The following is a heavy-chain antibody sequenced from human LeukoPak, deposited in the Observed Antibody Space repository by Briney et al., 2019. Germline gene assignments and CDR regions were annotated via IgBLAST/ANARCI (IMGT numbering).Heavy chain of an antibody. V-gene: IGHV4-31*03. D-gene: IGHD4-11*01. CDR3: ARGRDDYSNYVVWFDP. CDR1: GGSISSGGYY. Sequence: SETLSLTCTLSGGSISSGGYYWGWIRQHPGKGLEWIGYIYYSGSTYYNPSLKSRVTISVDTSKNQFSLKLSSVTAADTAVYYCARGRDDYSNYVVWFDPWGQGTLVTVSS. J-gene: IGHJ5*02. CDR2: IYYSGST.